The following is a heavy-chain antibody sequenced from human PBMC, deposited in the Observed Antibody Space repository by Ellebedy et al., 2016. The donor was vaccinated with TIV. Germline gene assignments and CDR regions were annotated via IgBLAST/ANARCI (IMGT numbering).Heavy chain of an antibody. CDR2: ISAYNGNT. D-gene: IGHD1/OR15-1a*01. CDR3: AREKPIEHLDY. V-gene: IGHV1-18*04. CDR1: GYSFSSYY. Sequence: AASVKVSCKASGYSFSSYYMHWVRQAPGQGLEWMGWISAYNGNTNYAQKLQGRVTRTTDTSTSTAYMELRSLRSDDTAVYYCAREKPIEHLDYWGQGTLVTVSS. J-gene: IGHJ4*02.